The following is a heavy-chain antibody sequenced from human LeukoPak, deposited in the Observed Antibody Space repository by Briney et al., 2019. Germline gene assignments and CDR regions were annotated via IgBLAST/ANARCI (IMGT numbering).Heavy chain of an antibody. CDR1: GDSVSSNSAA. CDR2: TYYRSKYYF. Sequence: SQTLTLTCAISGDSVSSNSAAWNWLRQSPSRGLEWRGRTYYRSKYYFDYAVSVKSRITLNPDTSKNLFSLQLSSVTPEDTAVYYCARERLHDYSRTLDYWGQGTLVTVSS. D-gene: IGHD4-11*01. J-gene: IGHJ4*02. V-gene: IGHV6-1*01. CDR3: ARERLHDYSRTLDY.